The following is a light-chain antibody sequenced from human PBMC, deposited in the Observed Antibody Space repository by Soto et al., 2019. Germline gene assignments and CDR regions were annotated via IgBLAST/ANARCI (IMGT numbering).Light chain of an antibody. Sequence: QSALTQPASVSGSPGQSITISCTGTSSDIGAYDYVSWYQQHPGKAPKLMIYDVTNRPSGISSRFSGSKSGNTASLTISGLQAEDEADYYCNSYTTSNTRVVFGGGTQLTVL. CDR2: DVT. CDR3: NSYTTSNTRVV. CDR1: SSDIGAYDY. V-gene: IGLV2-14*03. J-gene: IGLJ7*01.